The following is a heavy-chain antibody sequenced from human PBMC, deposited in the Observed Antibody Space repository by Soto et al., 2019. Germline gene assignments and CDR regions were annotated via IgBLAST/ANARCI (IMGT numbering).Heavy chain of an antibody. V-gene: IGHV4-31*03. D-gene: IGHD3-10*01. CDR3: AREFRGSGSFYFDY. Sequence: SETLSLTCTVSGGSISSGGYYWSWIRQHPGKGLEWIGYIYYSGSTYYNPSLKSRVTISVDTSKNQFSLKLSSVTAADTAVYYCAREFRGSGSFYFDYWGQGTLVTVSS. J-gene: IGHJ4*02. CDR1: GGSISSGGYY. CDR2: IYYSGST.